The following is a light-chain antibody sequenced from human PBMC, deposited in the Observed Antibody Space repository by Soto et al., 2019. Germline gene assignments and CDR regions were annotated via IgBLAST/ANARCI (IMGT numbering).Light chain of an antibody. CDR3: LQTYSAPYT. V-gene: IGKV1-39*01. Sequence: DIQMTQSPSSLSAFVGDRVTITCRASQAITSYLNWYQEKPGKAPKLLIYGAVILPSGAPSRFSGSGSGRDFTLTINSLQPEDFATYYCLQTYSAPYTFGQGTKLEI. J-gene: IGKJ2*01. CDR1: QAITSY. CDR2: GAV.